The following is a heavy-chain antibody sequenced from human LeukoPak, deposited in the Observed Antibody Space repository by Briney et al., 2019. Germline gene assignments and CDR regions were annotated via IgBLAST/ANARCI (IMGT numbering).Heavy chain of an antibody. CDR3: AKDLVRITIFGVVIPPGYYMDV. CDR2: ISGSGGST. V-gene: IGHV3-23*01. CDR1: GFTFSSYA. J-gene: IGHJ6*03. Sequence: GGSLRLSCAASGFTFSSYAMGWVRQAPGKGLEWVSAISGSGGSTYYADSVKGRFTISRDNSKNTLYLQMNSLRAEDTAVYYCAKDLVRITIFGVVIPPGYYMDVWGKGTTVTVSS. D-gene: IGHD3-3*01.